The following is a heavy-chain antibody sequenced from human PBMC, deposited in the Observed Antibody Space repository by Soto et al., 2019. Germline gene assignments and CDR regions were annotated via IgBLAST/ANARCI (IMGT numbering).Heavy chain of an antibody. D-gene: IGHD1-1*01. J-gene: IGHJ6*02. CDR3: ARPNWNDVYYGMDV. CDR1: GFTFSSYG. CDR2: IWYDGSNK. Sequence: GGSLRLSCAASGFTFSSYGMHWVRQAPGKGLEWVAVIWYDGSNKYYADSVKGRFTISRDNSKNTLYLQMNSLRAEDTAVYYCARPNWNDVYYGMDVWGQGTTVTVSS. V-gene: IGHV3-33*01.